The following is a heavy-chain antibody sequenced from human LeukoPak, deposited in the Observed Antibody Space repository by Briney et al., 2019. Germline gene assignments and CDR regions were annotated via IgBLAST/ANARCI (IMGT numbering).Heavy chain of an antibody. V-gene: IGHV3-23*01. CDR3: VREGTPGRQFFDL. D-gene: IGHD6-19*01. J-gene: IGHJ2*01. CDR2: ISTSGSAT. CDR1: GFTFSSFS. Sequence: PGGSLRLSCAASGFTFSSFSMNWVRQAPGKGLEWVSTISTSGSATYYADSVKGRFTISTDNFKNSLFLQMNSMGADDTAVYYCVREGTPGRQFFDLWGRGTLVTVSS.